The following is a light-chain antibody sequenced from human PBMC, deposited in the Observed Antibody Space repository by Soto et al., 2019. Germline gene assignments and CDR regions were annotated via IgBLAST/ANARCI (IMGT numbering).Light chain of an antibody. CDR3: QQYSTFPRT. Sequence: DSQMPQSPSSLSASVGDRVTITGRASQSISNWLAWYQQKPGKAPKLLIYDASTLESGVPSRFSGGGFGTDFTLTISSLQPEDFATFYCQQYSTFPRTFGQGTKVDIK. V-gene: IGKV1-5*01. CDR1: QSISNW. J-gene: IGKJ1*01. CDR2: DAS.